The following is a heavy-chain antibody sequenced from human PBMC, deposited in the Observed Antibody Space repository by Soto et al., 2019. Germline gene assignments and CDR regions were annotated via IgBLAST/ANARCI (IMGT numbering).Heavy chain of an antibody. J-gene: IGHJ4*02. CDR3: ARDLDYDFWSGYYTGTGHPGY. V-gene: IGHV3-74*01. CDR1: GFTFSSYW. CDR2: INSDGSST. D-gene: IGHD3-3*01. Sequence: GGSLRLSCAASGFTFSSYWMHWVRQAPGKGLVWVSRINSDGSSTSYADSVKGRFTISRDNAKNTLYLQMNSLRAEDTAVYYCARDLDYDFWSGYYTGTGHPGYWGQGTLVTVSS.